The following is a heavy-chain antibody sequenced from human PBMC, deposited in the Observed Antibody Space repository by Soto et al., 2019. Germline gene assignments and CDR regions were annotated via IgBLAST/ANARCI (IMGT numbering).Heavy chain of an antibody. J-gene: IGHJ3*02. CDR2: VIPMLDIS. Sequence: QVQLVQSGAEVKKPGSSVKVSCKSSGGTFSSYTFTWVRQAPGQGLEWMGRVIPMLDISNYAQKFQGRVTITADKSTNTAYMELSSLTSADTGVYYCASSRLYGSGTHYVDAFDIWGQGTMVTVSS. CDR1: GGTFSSYT. D-gene: IGHD3-10*01. CDR3: ASSRLYGSGTHYVDAFDI. V-gene: IGHV1-69*02.